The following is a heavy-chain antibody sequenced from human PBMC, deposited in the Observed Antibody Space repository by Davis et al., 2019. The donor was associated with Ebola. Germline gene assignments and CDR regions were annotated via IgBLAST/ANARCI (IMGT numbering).Heavy chain of an antibody. CDR2: IYPGDSDT. V-gene: IGHV5-51*01. J-gene: IGHJ4*02. CDR1: GYSFTSYW. Sequence: GESLKISCKGSGYSFTSYWIGWVRQMPGKGLEWMGIIYPGDSDTRYSPSFQGQVTISADKSISTAYLQWSSLKASDTAMYYCARRYDSSGYYQSLDYWGQGTLVTVSS. D-gene: IGHD3-22*01. CDR3: ARRYDSSGYYQSLDY.